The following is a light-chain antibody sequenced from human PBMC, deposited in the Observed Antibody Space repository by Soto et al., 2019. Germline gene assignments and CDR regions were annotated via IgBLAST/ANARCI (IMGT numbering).Light chain of an antibody. V-gene: IGKV1-5*03. CDR2: EAS. CDR1: QSISDS. J-gene: IGKJ1*01. CDR3: QQYNGYWT. Sequence: DIQMTQSPSTLSASVGDRVTITCRASQSISDSLAWYQQKPGKAPKLLIYEASSLKSGGPSRFSGSRAATEYTLTISILQPDYFANYYCQQYNGYWTFGQGTKVEIK.